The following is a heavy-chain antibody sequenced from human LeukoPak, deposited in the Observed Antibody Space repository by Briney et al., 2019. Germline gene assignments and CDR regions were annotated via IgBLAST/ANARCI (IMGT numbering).Heavy chain of an antibody. CDR3: AREWRYSSSSGPFDY. D-gene: IGHD6-6*01. V-gene: IGHV3-74*01. CDR2: INSDGSST. CDR1: GFTFSGYW. Sequence: GGSLRLSCAASGFTFSGYWMHWVRQAPGKGLVWVSRINSDGSSTSYADSVKGRFTISRDNAKNTLYLQMNSLRAEDTAVYYCAREWRYSSSSGPFDYWGQGTLVTVSS. J-gene: IGHJ4*02.